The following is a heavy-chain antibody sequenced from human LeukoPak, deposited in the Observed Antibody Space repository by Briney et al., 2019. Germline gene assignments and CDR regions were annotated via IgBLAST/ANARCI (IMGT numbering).Heavy chain of an antibody. D-gene: IGHD6-19*01. Sequence: SETLFLTCTVSGGSISSYYWSWIRQPPGKGLEWVGYIYYSGGTNYNPSLKSRVTISVDTSKNQFSLKLSSVTAADTAVYYCARAEAGYYYYYYMDVWGKGTTVTVSS. CDR1: GGSISSYY. V-gene: IGHV4-59*01. CDR2: IYYSGGT. J-gene: IGHJ6*03. CDR3: ARAEAGYYYYYYMDV.